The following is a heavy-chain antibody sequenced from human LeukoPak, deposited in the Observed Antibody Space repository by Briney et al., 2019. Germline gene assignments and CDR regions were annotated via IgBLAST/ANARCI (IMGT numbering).Heavy chain of an antibody. D-gene: IGHD3-22*01. CDR3: ARDPDYYDSSGYSDDAFDI. J-gene: IGHJ3*02. CDR2: ISSSSSYI. CDR1: GFTFSSYS. V-gene: IGHV3-21*01. Sequence: GGSLRLSCAASGFTFSSYSTNWVRQAPGKGLEWVSSISSSSSYIYYADSVKGRFTISRDNAKNSLYLQMNSLRAEDTAVYYCARDPDYYDSSGYSDDAFDIWGQETMVTVSS.